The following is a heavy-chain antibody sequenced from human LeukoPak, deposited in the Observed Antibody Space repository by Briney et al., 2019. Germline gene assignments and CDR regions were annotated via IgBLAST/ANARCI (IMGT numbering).Heavy chain of an antibody. J-gene: IGHJ4*02. CDR2: ISWNSGSI. CDR3: AKDITRYYDSSGHDY. V-gene: IGHV3-9*01. Sequence: GGSLRLSCAASGFTFDDYAMHWVRQAPGKGLEWVSGISWNSGSIGYADSVKGRFTISRDNAKNSLYLQMNSLRAEDTALYYCAKDITRYYDSSGHDYWGQGTLVTVSS. D-gene: IGHD3-22*01. CDR1: GFTFDDYA.